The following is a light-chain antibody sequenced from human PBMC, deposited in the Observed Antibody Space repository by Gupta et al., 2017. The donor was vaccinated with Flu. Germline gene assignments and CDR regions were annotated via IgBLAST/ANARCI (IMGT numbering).Light chain of an antibody. Sequence: QSALTQPASVSGSLGQSITISCSVSSNDVGRSNFVSWYQQHPGKAPKLIIYEDTIRPSGVSSRFSGSKSGNTASLTISGLQAEDEVDYYCSSYARGSTWVFGGGTKVTVL. CDR2: EDT. CDR1: SNDVGRSNF. V-gene: IGLV2-14*03. CDR3: SSYARGSTWV. J-gene: IGLJ3*02.